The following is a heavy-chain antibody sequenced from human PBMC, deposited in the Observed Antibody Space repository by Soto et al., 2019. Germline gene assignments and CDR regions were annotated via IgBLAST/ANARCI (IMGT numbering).Heavy chain of an antibody. Sequence: PEETLSLTCAVXGWSFSGYYWSWIRQPPGKELEWIGEINHSGSTNYNPSLKSRVTISVDTSKNQFSLKLSSVTAADTAVYYCARVRDSSGAIFDYWGQGTLVTVSS. CDR2: INHSGST. J-gene: IGHJ4*02. V-gene: IGHV4-34*01. D-gene: IGHD3-22*01. CDR3: ARVRDSSGAIFDY. CDR1: GWSFSGYY.